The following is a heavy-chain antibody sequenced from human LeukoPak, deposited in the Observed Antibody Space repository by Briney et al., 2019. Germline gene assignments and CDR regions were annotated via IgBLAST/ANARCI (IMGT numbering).Heavy chain of an antibody. Sequence: GASVKVSCKASGGTFSSYAISWVRQAPGQGLEWMGGIIPIFGTANYAQKFQGRVTITADKSTSTAYMELSSLRSEDTAVYYCAREYWGKYYYGMDVWGQGTTVTVSS. D-gene: IGHD7-27*01. V-gene: IGHV1-69*06. CDR1: GGTFSSYA. J-gene: IGHJ6*02. CDR2: IIPIFGTA. CDR3: AREYWGKYYYGMDV.